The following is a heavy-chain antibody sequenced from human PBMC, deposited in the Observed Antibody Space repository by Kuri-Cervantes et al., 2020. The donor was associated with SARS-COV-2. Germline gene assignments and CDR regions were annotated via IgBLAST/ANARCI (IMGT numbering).Heavy chain of an antibody. D-gene: IGHD3-10*01. CDR3: ARDSSYYGSGSFCCFDY. Sequence: SETLSPTFNVLGGSIRSYYWGWIRQPPGKGLEWIGSIYHSGSTYYNPSLKSRVTISVDTSKNQFSLKLSSVTAADTAVYYCARDSSYYGSGSFCCFDYWGQGTLVTVSS. J-gene: IGHJ4*02. CDR1: GGSIRSYY. CDR2: IYHSGST. V-gene: IGHV4-38-2*02.